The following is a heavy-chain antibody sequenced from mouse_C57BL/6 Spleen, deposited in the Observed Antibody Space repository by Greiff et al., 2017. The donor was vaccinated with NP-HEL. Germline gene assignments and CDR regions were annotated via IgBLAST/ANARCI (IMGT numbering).Heavy chain of an antibody. D-gene: IGHD2-4*01. CDR3: VRGDDYDEGYYAMDY. J-gene: IGHJ4*01. CDR2: IRSKSNNYAT. V-gene: IGHV10-1*01. Sequence: EVKVIESGGGLVQPKGSLKLSCAASGFSFNTYAMNWVRQAPGKGLEWVARIRSKSNNYATYYADSVKDRFTISRDDSESMLYLQMNNLKTEDTAMYYCVRGDDYDEGYYAMDYWGQGTSVTVSS. CDR1: GFSFNTYA.